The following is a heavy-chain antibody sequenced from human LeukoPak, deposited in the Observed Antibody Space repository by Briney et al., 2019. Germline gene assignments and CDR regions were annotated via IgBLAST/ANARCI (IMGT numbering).Heavy chain of an antibody. CDR3: ITDPGAWAPI. CDR1: GLTFSNAW. V-gene: IGHV3-15*01. CDR2: IRSKTDGETT. D-gene: IGHD1-26*01. Sequence: GGSLRLSCVASGLTFSNAWMSWVRQAPGKGLEWVGRIRSKTDGETTDYAAPVKGRFTISRDDSKNTLYLQMNRLNIGDTAVYYCITDPGAWAPIWGQGTMVTVSS. J-gene: IGHJ3*02.